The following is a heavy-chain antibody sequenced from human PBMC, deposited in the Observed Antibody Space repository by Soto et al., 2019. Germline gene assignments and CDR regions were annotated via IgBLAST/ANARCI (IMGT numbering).Heavy chain of an antibody. V-gene: IGHV1-69*08. CDR2: IIPILGET. CDR1: GTIFSSYT. D-gene: IGHD3-16*01. J-gene: IGHJ6*02. CDR3: ERGLGGRIDD. Sequence: QVQLVQSGAEVKKPGSSVRVSCKASGTIFSSYTISWVRQAPGQGLEWMGRIIPILGETNSAQKFQDRVTLTADKSTNTAYMELNSLRLEDTAVYYCERGLGGRIDDWGQGTTVTVSS.